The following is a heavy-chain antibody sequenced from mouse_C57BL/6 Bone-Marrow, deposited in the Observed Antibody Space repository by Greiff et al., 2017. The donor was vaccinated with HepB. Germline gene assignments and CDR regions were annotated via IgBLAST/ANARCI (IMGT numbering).Heavy chain of an antibody. J-gene: IGHJ4*01. CDR2: IDPSDSYT. V-gene: IGHV1-50*01. CDR3: ARAQAIAMDY. CDR1: GYTFTSYW. Sequence: VQLQQPGAELVKPGASVKLSCKASGYTFTSYWMQWVKQRPGQGLEWIGEIDPSDSYTNYNQKFKGKATLTVDTSSSTAYMQLSSLTSEDSAVYYCARAQAIAMDYWGQGTSVTVSS. D-gene: IGHD3-2*02.